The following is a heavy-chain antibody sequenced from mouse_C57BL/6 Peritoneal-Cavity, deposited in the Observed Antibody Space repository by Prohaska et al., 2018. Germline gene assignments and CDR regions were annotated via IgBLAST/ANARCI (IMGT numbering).Heavy chain of an antibody. CDR2: IDPSDSYT. J-gene: IGHJ2*01. D-gene: IGHD1-1*01. Sequence: KASGYTFTSYWMHWVKQRPGQGLEWIGEIDPSDSYTNYNQKFKGKATLTVDKSSSTAYMQVSSLTSEDAAVYYCARWYYGSSFDYWGQGTTLTVSS. CDR3: ARWYYGSSFDY. CDR1: GYTFTSYW. V-gene: IGHV1-69*02.